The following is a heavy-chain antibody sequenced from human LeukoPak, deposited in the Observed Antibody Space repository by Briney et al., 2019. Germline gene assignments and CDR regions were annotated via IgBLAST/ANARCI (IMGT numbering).Heavy chain of an antibody. D-gene: IGHD6-19*01. Sequence: GRSLRLSCAASGFTFSSYAMHWVRQAPGKGLEWVAVMSYDGSNKYYGDSVKGRFTISRDNSKNTLYLQMNSLRAEDTAVYYCAKLDSSGWSRPFDYWGQGTLVTVSS. CDR1: GFTFSSYA. CDR2: MSYDGSNK. CDR3: AKLDSSGWSRPFDY. J-gene: IGHJ4*02. V-gene: IGHV3-30*18.